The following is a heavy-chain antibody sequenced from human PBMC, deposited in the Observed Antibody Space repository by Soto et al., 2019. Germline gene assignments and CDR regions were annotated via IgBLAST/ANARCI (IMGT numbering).Heavy chain of an antibody. CDR1: GDTFTFYS. V-gene: IGHV1-69*02. CDR2: INPILSMS. J-gene: IGHJ4*02. CDR3: AGSYGSGMRAFDY. D-gene: IGHD3-10*01. Sequence: QVQLVQSGAEVKRPGSSVKVSCKASGDTFTFYSINWVRQAPGLGLEWMGRINPILSMSNYAQRFQGRVTMAADKATRTGYMELSCLRSEGKAIYFCAGSYGSGMRAFDYWGQGALVTVSS.